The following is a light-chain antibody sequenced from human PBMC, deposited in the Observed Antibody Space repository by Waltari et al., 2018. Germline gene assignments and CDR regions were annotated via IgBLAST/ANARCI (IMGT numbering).Light chain of an antibody. V-gene: IGLV8-61*01. CDR3: LLYMGSGIWV. CDR2: KTN. J-gene: IGLJ3*02. CDR1: SCPVPNTSS. Sequence: QTVVTPEPSLSVSPGGTVTLTCPLSSCPVPNTSSASWYQQTPGQAPRTLVYKTNTRSSGVPDRFSGSILGNKAALTITGAQADDESDYYCLLYMGSGIWVFGGGTKLTVL.